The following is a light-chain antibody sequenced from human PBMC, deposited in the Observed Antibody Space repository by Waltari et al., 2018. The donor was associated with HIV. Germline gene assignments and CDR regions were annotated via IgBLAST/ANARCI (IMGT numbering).Light chain of an antibody. Sequence: EIVLTQSPATLSVSRGERVTLSCRASQSVTFNLAWYQQIPRQAPRLLIYGASTRATGIPARFSGSGSGTEFTLTISSLQSEDFAIYYCQQYNDWPPLTFGGGTKVEIK. CDR3: QQYNDWPPLT. V-gene: IGKV3D-15*01. J-gene: IGKJ4*01. CDR1: QSVTFN. CDR2: GAS.